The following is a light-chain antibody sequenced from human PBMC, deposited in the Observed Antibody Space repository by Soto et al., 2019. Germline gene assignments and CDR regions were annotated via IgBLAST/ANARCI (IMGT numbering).Light chain of an antibody. CDR3: QQSFSFPT. CDR2: GAS. J-gene: IGKJ3*01. Sequence: DIQMTQSPSSLSASVGDRVAINCRASQNISTYLNWYQHKPGKPPKLLIYGASTLQSGVSSWFSGRGSGTTFTLTISSLLPGDFATYYCQQSFSFPTFGPGTRVDIK. CDR1: QNISTY. V-gene: IGKV1-39*01.